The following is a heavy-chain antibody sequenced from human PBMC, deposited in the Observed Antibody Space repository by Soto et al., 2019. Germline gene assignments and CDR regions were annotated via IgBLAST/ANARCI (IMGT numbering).Heavy chain of an antibody. V-gene: IGHV3-23*01. D-gene: IGHD3-22*01. CDR2: IGRDDNK. J-gene: IGHJ6*02. CDR1: GFIFSDYV. CDR3: SKDGTTGGQYCLGMDV. Sequence: PGGSLRLSCEASGFIFSDYVMNWVRQGPGKGLEWVSTIGRDDNKYYADSVKGRFTISRDTSKNTLFLQMNSLRAEDTALYFCSKDGTTGGQYCLGMDVWGQVTAVTVSS.